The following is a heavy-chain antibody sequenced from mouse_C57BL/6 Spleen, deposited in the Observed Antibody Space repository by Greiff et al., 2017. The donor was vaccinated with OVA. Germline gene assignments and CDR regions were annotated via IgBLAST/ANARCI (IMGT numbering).Heavy chain of an antibody. CDR2: IDPSDSYT. D-gene: IGHD2-12*01. Sequence: QVQLQQPGAELVKPGASVKLSCKASGYTFTSYWMQWVKQRPGQGLEWIGEIDPSDSYTNYTQKFKGKATLTVDTSSSPAYMQLSSLTSDDSAVYYGAKRYDSHAMDYWGQGTAVTVSS. V-gene: IGHV1-50*01. CDR1: GYTFTSYW. CDR3: AKRYDSHAMDY. J-gene: IGHJ4*01.